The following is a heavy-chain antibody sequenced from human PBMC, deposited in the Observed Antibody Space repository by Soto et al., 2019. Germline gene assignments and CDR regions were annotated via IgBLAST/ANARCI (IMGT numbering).Heavy chain of an antibody. D-gene: IGHD3-3*01. Sequence: SETPSLTCTVSGGSVSSGSYYWSWIRQPPGKGLEWIGYIYYSGSTNYNPSLKSRVTISVDTSKNQFSLKLSSVTAADTAVYYCARDPFTIFGVVRYYYGMDVWGQGTTVTVSS. CDR1: GGSVSSGSYY. CDR3: ARDPFTIFGVVRYYYGMDV. CDR2: IYYSGST. J-gene: IGHJ6*02. V-gene: IGHV4-61*01.